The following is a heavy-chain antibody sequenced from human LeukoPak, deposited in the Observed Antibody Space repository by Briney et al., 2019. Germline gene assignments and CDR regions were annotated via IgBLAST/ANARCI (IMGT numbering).Heavy chain of an antibody. CDR3: AKVRSGSASWALQIFDN. CDR1: GFTFSSYW. Sequence: PGGSLRLSCAASGFTFSSYWMSWVRQAPGKGPEWVANIKQDGSEKYYVDSVKGRFTISRDNAKNSLYLQMNSLRAEDTAVYYCAKVRSGSASWALQIFDNWGQGTLVTVSS. J-gene: IGHJ4*02. D-gene: IGHD2-2*01. V-gene: IGHV3-7*01. CDR2: IKQDGSEK.